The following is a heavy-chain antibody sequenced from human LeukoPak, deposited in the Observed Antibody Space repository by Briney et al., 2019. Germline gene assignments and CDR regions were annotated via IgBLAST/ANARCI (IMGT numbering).Heavy chain of an antibody. CDR2: INQDGTDK. V-gene: IGHV3-7*03. CDR1: GFTFSTYW. J-gene: IGHJ4*02. CDR3: ARESARGYSYGREEFDY. D-gene: IGHD5-18*01. Sequence: PGGSLRLSCAGSGFTFSTYWMSWVRPAPGKGLDWVADINQDGTDKYYVDSVKGRFTITRDNAKNLLYLQMNSLRAEDTAVYYCARESARGYSYGREEFDYWGQGTLVTVSS.